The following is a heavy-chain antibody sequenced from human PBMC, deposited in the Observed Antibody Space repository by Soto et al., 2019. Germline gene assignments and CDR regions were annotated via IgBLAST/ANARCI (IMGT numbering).Heavy chain of an antibody. CDR3: AKAQGLYVAFDI. CDR1: GFTFSSYA. Sequence: EVQLLESGGGLVQPGGSLRLSCAASGFTFSSYAMSWVRQAPGKGLEWVSAISGSGGSTYYADSVKGRFTISSDNSKNTLYLQMNSLRAEDTAVYYCAKAQGLYVAFDIWGQGTMVTVSS. J-gene: IGHJ3*02. CDR2: ISGSGGST. D-gene: IGHD3-16*01. V-gene: IGHV3-23*01.